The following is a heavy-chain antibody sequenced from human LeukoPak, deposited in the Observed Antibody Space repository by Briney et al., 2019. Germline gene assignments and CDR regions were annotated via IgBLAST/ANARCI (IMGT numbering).Heavy chain of an antibody. D-gene: IGHD3-10*01. V-gene: IGHV5-51*01. CDR2: IYPGDSDT. J-gene: IGHJ6*03. CDR3: ASSIIRGGYYYYIDV. CDR1: GYRFTSYW. Sequence: GGSLQISGQGSGYRFTSYWIAWVRQMPGKGLEWMGIIYPGDSDTRYSPSFQGQVTISADKSISTPYLQWSSLKASDTALYYCASSIIRGGYYYYIDVWGKGTTVTVSS.